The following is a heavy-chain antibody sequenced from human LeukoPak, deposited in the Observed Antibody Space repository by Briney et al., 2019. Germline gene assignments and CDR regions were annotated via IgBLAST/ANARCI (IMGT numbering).Heavy chain of an antibody. J-gene: IGHJ4*02. CDR3: ARDDSSSSYFDY. Sequence: PGGSLRLSCAASGFTFSSYSMNWIRQPPGKGLEWIGYIYYSGSTNYNPSLKSRVTISVDTSKNQFSLKLSSVTAADTAVYYCARDDSSSSYFDYWGQGTLVTVSS. D-gene: IGHD6-6*01. V-gene: IGHV4-59*01. CDR2: IYYSGST. CDR1: GFTFSSYS.